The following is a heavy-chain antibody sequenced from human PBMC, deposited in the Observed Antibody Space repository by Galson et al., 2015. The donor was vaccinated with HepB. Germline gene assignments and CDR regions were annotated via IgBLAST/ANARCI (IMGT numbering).Heavy chain of an antibody. Sequence: SVKVSCKVSGYTLTELSMHWVRQAPGEGLEWMGGFDPEDGETIYAQKFQGRVTMTEDTSTDTAYMELSSLRSEDTAVYYCATVDHVWGKLVEYWGQGTLVTVSS. CDR2: FDPEDGET. CDR3: ATVDHVWGKLVEY. D-gene: IGHD3-16*01. V-gene: IGHV1-24*01. CDR1: GYTLTELS. J-gene: IGHJ4*02.